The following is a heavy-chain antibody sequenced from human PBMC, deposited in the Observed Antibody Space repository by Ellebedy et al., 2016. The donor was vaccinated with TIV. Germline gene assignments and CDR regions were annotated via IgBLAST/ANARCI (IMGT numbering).Heavy chain of an antibody. Sequence: PGGSLRLSCAASGFPVSTNSISWVRQAPGKGLEWVSVFYSACSTYYADSVKGRFTISRDISKNTVYLDMNSLRAEDTALYYCERDPTEAGYYDLWGQGTRVTVSS. CDR1: GFPVSTNS. J-gene: IGHJ4*02. CDR3: ERDPTEAGYYDL. CDR2: FYSACST. D-gene: IGHD6-13*01. V-gene: IGHV3-66*01.